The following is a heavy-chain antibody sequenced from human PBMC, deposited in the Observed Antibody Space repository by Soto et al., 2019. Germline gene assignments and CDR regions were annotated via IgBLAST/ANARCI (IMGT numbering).Heavy chain of an antibody. V-gene: IGHV3-33*01. Sequence: PGGSLRLSCAASGFTFSSYGMHWVRQAPGKGLEWVAVIWYDGSNKYYADSVKGRFTISRDNSKNTLYLQMNSLRAEDTAVYYCASGGGNAATYFDYWGQGTLVTVSS. CDR3: ASGGGNAATYFDY. CDR1: GFTFSSYG. D-gene: IGHD1-1*01. J-gene: IGHJ4*02. CDR2: IWYDGSNK.